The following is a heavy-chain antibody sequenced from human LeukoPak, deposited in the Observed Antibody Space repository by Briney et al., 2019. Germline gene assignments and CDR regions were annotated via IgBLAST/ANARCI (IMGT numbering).Heavy chain of an antibody. V-gene: IGHV1-2*02. D-gene: IGHD6-13*01. Sequence: ASVKVSCTASGYTFTGYYMHWVRQAPGQGLEWMGWINPNSGGTNYAQKFQGRVTMTRDTSISTAYMELSRLRSDDTAVYYCARERRFIAAAGPHWFDPWGQGTLVTVSS. J-gene: IGHJ5*02. CDR1: GYTFTGYY. CDR3: ARERRFIAAAGPHWFDP. CDR2: INPNSGGT.